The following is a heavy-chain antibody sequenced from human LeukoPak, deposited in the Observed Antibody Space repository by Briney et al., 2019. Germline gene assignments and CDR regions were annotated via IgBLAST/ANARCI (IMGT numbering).Heavy chain of an antibody. D-gene: IGHD3-22*01. CDR1: GFTFSSHW. CDR2: IKQDGSKT. V-gene: IGHV3-7*02. CDR3: ARTAYYDSSGYYVPYFDY. Sequence: GGSLRLSCAASGFTFSSHWMSWVRQAPGKGLEWVANIKQDGSKTYYVDSVKGRFTISRDNAKNTLYLQMNSLRAEDTAVYYCARTAYYDSSGYYVPYFDYWGQGTLVTVSS. J-gene: IGHJ4*02.